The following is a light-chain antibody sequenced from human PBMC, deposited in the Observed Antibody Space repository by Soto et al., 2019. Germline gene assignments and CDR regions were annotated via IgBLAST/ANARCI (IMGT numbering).Light chain of an antibody. CDR2: SHN. J-gene: IGLJ2*01. CDR1: SSNIGSNT. Sequence: QSVLTQPPSASGTPGQRVTISCSGSSSNIGSNTVNWYQQLPGTAPKLLIYSHNQRPSGVPDRFSGSKSGTSASLAISGLQSEDEADYYCAAWDDSLNGPYVVFGGGTKLTVL. CDR3: AAWDDSLNGPYVV. V-gene: IGLV1-44*01.